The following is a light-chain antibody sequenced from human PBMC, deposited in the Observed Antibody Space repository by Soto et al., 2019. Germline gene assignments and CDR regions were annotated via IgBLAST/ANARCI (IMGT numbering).Light chain of an antibody. Sequence: EIVMTQSPATLSVYPGERATLSCRAGQNIHTNLAWYQQKPGQAPRLLIYGASTRATGIPARFSGSGSGTEFTLTISSLQSEDFAVYYCQQYNNWPRTFGQGTKVDIK. CDR1: QNIHTN. CDR3: QQYNNWPRT. CDR2: GAS. J-gene: IGKJ1*01. V-gene: IGKV3-15*01.